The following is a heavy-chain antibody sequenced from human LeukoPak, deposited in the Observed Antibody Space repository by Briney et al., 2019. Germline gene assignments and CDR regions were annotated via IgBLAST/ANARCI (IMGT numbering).Heavy chain of an antibody. CDR3: ARDGCSSTSCYDDYYYMDV. J-gene: IGHJ6*03. V-gene: IGHV4-4*07. Sequence: SETLSLTCTVSGGSISSYYWSWIRQPAGKGLEWIGRIYTSGSTNYNPSLRSRVTISVDKSKNQFSLKLSSVTAADTAVYYCARDGCSSTSCYDDYYYMDVWGKGTTVTVSS. CDR2: IYTSGST. D-gene: IGHD2-2*01. CDR1: GGSISSYY.